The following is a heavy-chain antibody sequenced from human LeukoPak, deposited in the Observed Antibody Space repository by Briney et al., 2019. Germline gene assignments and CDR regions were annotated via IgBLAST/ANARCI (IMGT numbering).Heavy chain of an antibody. J-gene: IGHJ4*02. CDR1: GGSISSGGYY. Sequence: PSETLSLTCTVSGGSISSGGYYWSWIRQHPGKGLEWIGYIYYSGSTYYNPSLKSRVTISVDTSKNQFSLKLSSVTAADTAVYYCARGLPLTIFGVVIRKYGEHAEKSYFDYWGQGTLVTVSS. CDR3: ARGLPLTIFGVVIRKYGEHAEKSYFDY. V-gene: IGHV4-31*03. D-gene: IGHD3-3*01. CDR2: IYYSGST.